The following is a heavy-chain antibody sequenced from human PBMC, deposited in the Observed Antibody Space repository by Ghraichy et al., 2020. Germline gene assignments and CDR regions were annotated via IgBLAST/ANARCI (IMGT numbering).Heavy chain of an antibody. Sequence: GGSLRLSCAASGFTFDDYGMSWVRQVPGKGLEWVSGMNWNGGSTGYGDSVKGRFTISRDNAKNSLYLQMNSLRAEDTALYYCARGPDYSNYRYYFDYWGQGTLVTVSS. CDR1: GFTFDDYG. D-gene: IGHD4-11*01. CDR3: ARGPDYSNYRYYFDY. V-gene: IGHV3-20*04. J-gene: IGHJ4*02. CDR2: MNWNGGST.